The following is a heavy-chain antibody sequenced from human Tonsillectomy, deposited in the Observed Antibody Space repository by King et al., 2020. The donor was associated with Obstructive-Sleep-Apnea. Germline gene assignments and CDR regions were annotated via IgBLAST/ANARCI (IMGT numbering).Heavy chain of an antibody. Sequence: QLQLQESGPGLVKPSETLSLTCTVSGGSISSSSYYWGWIRQPPGKGLEWIGSIYYSGSTYYNPSLKSRVTISVDTSKNQFSLKLSSVTAADTAVYYCARDRDHRYSYGCDAFDIWGQGTMVTVSS. CDR1: GGSISSSSYY. CDR2: IYYSGST. CDR3: ARDRDHRYSYGCDAFDI. V-gene: IGHV4-39*07. D-gene: IGHD5-18*01. J-gene: IGHJ3*02.